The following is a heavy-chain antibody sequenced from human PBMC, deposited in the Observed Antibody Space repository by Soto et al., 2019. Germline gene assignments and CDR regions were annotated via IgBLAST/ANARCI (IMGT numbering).Heavy chain of an antibody. CDR3: ATSLRYFDN. D-gene: IGHD3-9*01. CDR2: ISGTASRT. Sequence: PGGSLRLSCGGSGFTPTTTPLSWVRQPPGKGLEWVTTISGTASRTYYVDSVKGRFFISRDNSKNTVTLQMNNLTVDDTAVYYCATSLRYFDNWGQGTRVTVSS. V-gene: IGHV3-23*01. J-gene: IGHJ4*02. CDR1: GFTPTTTP.